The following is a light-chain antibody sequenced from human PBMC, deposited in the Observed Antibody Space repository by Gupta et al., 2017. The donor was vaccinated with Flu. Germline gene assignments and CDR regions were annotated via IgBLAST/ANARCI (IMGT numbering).Light chain of an antibody. CDR3: QQYYTTPVT. J-gene: IGKJ5*01. CDR2: WAS. CDR1: QSVLYSSNNKNY. Sequence: NCKSSQSVLYSSNNKNYLAWYQQKPGQPPKLLIYWASTRESGVPDRFSGSGSGTDFTLTISGLQAEDVAVYYCQQYYTTPVTFGQETRLEIK. V-gene: IGKV4-1*01.